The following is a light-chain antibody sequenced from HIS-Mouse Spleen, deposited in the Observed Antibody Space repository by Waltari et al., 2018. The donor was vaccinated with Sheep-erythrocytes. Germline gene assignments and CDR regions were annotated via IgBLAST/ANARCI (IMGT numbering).Light chain of an antibody. V-gene: IGKV1-39*01. CDR2: AAS. CDR1: QSISSY. J-gene: IGKJ1*01. CDR3: QQSYSTPRT. Sequence: DTQMTQSPSSLSASVGAIVTITYRASQSISSYLNWYQQRPGKAPKLLIYAASSLQSGVPSRFSGSGSETDFTLTISSLQPEDFATYYCQQSYSTPRTFGQGTKVEIK.